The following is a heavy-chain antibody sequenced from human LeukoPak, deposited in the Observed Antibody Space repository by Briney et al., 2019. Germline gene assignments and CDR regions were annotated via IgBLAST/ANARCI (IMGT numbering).Heavy chain of an antibody. D-gene: IGHD6-6*01. V-gene: IGHV3-74*01. J-gene: IGHJ4*02. CDR1: GFTFTNHW. CDR3: VGTIASRGSEY. CDR2: LPPDELDI. Sequence: GGSLRLSCAASGFTFTNHWMHWVRQAPGMGLVWVSRLPPDELDIIYAGSVKGRLTVSRDNSKHTVYLQINNLRAEDTAVYYCVGTIASRGSEYWGQGALVTVSS.